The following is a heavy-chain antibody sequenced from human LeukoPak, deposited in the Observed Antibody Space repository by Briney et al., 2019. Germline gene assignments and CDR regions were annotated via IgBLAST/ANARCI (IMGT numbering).Heavy chain of an antibody. CDR1: GFTFSSYG. V-gene: IGHV3-33*06. Sequence: GGSLRLSCAASGFTFSSYGMHWVRQAPGKGLEWVAVIWYDGSNKYYADSVKGRFTISRDNSKNTLYLQMNSLRAEDTAVYYCAKDRGPYGAYGMDVWGQGITVTVSS. CDR3: AKDRGPYGAYGMDV. CDR2: IWYDGSNK. D-gene: IGHD4/OR15-4a*01. J-gene: IGHJ6*02.